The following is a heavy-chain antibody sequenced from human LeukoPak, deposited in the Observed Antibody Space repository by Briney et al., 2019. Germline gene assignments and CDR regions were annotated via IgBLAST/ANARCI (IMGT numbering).Heavy chain of an antibody. CDR3: ARLYSRCWLFWCDR. CDR2: IKQDGSEK. CDR1: GFTFSSYW. J-gene: IGHJ5*02. V-gene: IGHV3-7*01. D-gene: IGHD6-13*01. Sequence: PGGSLRLSCAASGFTFSSYWMSWVRQAPGKGLEWVANIKQDGSEKYYVDSVKGRFNISRDNAKNSLYLQVNSLRAEDTAVYYCARLYSRCWLFWCDRWGQGTLVTVSS.